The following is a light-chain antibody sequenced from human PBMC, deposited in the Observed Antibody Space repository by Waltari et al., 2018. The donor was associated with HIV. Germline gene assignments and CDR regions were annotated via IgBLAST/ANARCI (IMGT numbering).Light chain of an antibody. CDR3: CSYADKYTWV. V-gene: IGLV2-11*01. J-gene: IGLJ3*02. CDR2: DVN. CDR1: SSDVGDYNY. Sequence: QSALTQPRSVSGSPGQSVTISCTGTSSDVGDYNYVSWYQQHPGKAPKLMIFDVNKRASGVPDRFSGSKSRNTASLTISGLQAEDEADYYCCSYADKYTWVFGGGTKLTVL.